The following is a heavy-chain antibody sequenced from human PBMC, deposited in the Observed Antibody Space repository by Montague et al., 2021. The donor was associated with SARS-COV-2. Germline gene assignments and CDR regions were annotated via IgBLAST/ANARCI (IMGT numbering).Heavy chain of an antibody. CDR2: IYYSGST. CDR1: GGSISSGGYY. J-gene: IGHJ5*02. Sequence: TLSLTCTVSGGSISSGGYYWSWIRQHPGKGLEWIGYIYYSGSTYYNPSLKSRVTISVDKSKNQFSLKLSSVSAADTAVYYCASHRVRYLVLTGYSGHFDVWGQGSLITVSS. D-gene: IGHD3-9*01. CDR3: ASHRVRYLVLTGYSGHFDV. V-gene: IGHV4-31*03.